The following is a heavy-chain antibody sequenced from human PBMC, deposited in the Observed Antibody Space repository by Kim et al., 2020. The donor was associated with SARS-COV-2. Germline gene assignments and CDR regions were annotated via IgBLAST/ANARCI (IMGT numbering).Heavy chain of an antibody. J-gene: IGHJ3*02. D-gene: IGHD3-22*01. Sequence: GESLKISCQGSGYTFTNYWIGWVRQMPGKGLEWMGLIYPGDSDTRYSPSFQGQVTISAEKSINTAYLQWRSLKASDTAMYYCASLRGTSGYYQGGDAFDIWGQGTMVTVSS. V-gene: IGHV5-51*01. CDR3: ASLRGTSGYYQGGDAFDI. CDR2: IYPGDSDT. CDR1: GYTFTNYW.